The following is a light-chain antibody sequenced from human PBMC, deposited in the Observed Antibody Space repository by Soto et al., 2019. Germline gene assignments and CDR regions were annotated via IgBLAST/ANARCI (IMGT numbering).Light chain of an antibody. CDR2: DVS. Sequence: QSALTQPASVSGSPGQSITISCTGTSSDIGAYDYVSWYQQHPGKAPKLMIFDVSDRPSVASIRFSGSKSGNTASLTIFGLQTEDEADYYCSSYTDTGHVVFGRGTKLTVL. J-gene: IGLJ2*01. CDR3: SSYTDTGHVV. CDR1: SSDIGAYDY. V-gene: IGLV2-14*03.